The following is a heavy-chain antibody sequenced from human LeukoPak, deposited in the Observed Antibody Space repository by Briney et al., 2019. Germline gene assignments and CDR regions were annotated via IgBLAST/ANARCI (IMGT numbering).Heavy chain of an antibody. V-gene: IGHV3-48*03. CDR1: GFTFDNYG. J-gene: IGHJ6*04. CDR3: AELGITMIGGV. CDR2: ISSSGSTI. Sequence: GGSLRLSCAASGFTFDNYGLSWVRQAPGKGLEWVSYISSSGSTIYYADSVKGRFTISRDNAKNSLYLQMNSLRAEDTAVYYCAELGITMIGGVWGKGTTVTISS. D-gene: IGHD3-10*02.